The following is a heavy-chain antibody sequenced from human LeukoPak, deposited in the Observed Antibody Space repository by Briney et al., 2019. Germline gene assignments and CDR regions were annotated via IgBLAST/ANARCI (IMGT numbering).Heavy chain of an antibody. D-gene: IGHD3-10*01. CDR2: IYSSGST. CDR3: ARADPNASGYFYRFNWFDP. J-gene: IGHJ5*02. Sequence: PSENLSLNCTVSGGSISSYYWNWVRQPPGKGLEWIGNIYSSGSTDYNPSLKSRVTISLDTSKFQFSLRLNSVTAADTAVYYCARADPNASGYFYRFNWFDPWGQGTLVTVSS. CDR1: GGSISSYY. V-gene: IGHV4-59*01.